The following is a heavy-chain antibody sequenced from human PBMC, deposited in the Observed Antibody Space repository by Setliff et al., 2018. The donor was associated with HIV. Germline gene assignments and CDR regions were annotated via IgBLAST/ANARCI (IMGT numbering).Heavy chain of an antibody. V-gene: IGHV3-11*05. D-gene: IGHD5-12*01. CDR3: ARVMIGYSGYGPFDY. Sequence: GGSLRLSCAASGFTFSDYYMSWIRQAPGKGLEWVSYITGSSSYTNYADSVKGRFTISRDNAKNSLYLQMNSLRAEDTAVYYCARVMIGYSGYGPFDYWGQGTLVTVSS. J-gene: IGHJ4*02. CDR2: ITGSSSYT. CDR1: GFTFSDYY.